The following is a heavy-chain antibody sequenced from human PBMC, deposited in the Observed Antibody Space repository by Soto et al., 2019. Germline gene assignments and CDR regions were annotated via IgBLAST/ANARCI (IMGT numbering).Heavy chain of an antibody. CDR1: GLTFSYYW. CDR3: ARDATYRDSSFYYEVFDI. CDR2: IRRDGGEE. J-gene: IGHJ3*02. V-gene: IGHV3-7*05. Sequence: DVQLMESGGCLVQPGGTLRLSCAASGLTFSYYWMTWVRQARGKGLEWVANIRRDGGEEHYVDSVKGRFSFSRDNAKESLYLQMNSLRIEDTAVYYCARDATYRDSSFYYEVFDIWGQGTMVTVSS. D-gene: IGHD3-22*01.